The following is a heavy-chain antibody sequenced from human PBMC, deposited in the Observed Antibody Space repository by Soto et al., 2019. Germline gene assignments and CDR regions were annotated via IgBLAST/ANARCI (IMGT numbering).Heavy chain of an antibody. CDR2: IKEDGSVK. CDR1: GFTFSGSW. CDR3: ARDPGYSSFDH. Sequence: ESGGGLVQPGGSLRLSCAASGFTFSGSWMSWVRQAPGKGLEFVANIKEDGSVKNYVDSVKGRFTISRDNAKNSVYLQMNSLRDEDTAVYYCARDPGYSSFDHWGQGTLVTVSS. D-gene: IGHD5-12*01. V-gene: IGHV3-7*01. J-gene: IGHJ4*02.